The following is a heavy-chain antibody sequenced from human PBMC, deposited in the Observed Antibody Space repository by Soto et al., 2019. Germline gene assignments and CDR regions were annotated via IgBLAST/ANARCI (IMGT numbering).Heavy chain of an antibody. CDR3: AREYTAWPLAYGLDV. V-gene: IGHV3-21*01. CDR1: GFTFSTYS. CDR2: ISSRSDI. D-gene: IGHD2-2*02. J-gene: IGHJ6*02. Sequence: GGSLRLSCVGSGFTFSTYSINWVRQAPGKGLEWVSSISSRSDIYYADSAKGRFTISRDNAKNSVSLQMNSLRAEDTAVYYCAREYTAWPLAYGLDVWGQGTTVTVSS.